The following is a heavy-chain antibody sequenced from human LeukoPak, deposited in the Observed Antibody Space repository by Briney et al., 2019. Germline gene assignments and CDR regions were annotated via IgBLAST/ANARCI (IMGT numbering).Heavy chain of an antibody. D-gene: IGHD1-7*01. CDR3: ARAPSRGTTRKGLDY. V-gene: IGHV4-34*01. Sequence: SETLSLTCAVYGGSFSGYYWSWIRQPPGKGLEWIGEINHSGSTNYNPSLKSRVTISVDTSKNQCSLKLSSVTAADTAVYYCARAPSRGTTRKGLDYWGQGTLVTVSS. CDR1: GGSFSGYY. CDR2: INHSGST. J-gene: IGHJ4*02.